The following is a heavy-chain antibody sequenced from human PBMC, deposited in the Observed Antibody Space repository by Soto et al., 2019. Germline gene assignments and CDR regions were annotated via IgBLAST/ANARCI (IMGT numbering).Heavy chain of an antibody. J-gene: IGHJ4*02. V-gene: IGHV1-18*01. CDR3: ARDPPKSYGSGKGDY. Sequence: ASVKVSCKASGYTFIRYGITWVRQAPGQGLQWVGWISAYNGDTNYAQRFQGRVTLTTDTSTTTAYMELRSLTSDDTAVYYCARDPPKSYGSGKGDYWGQGTPVTVSS. CDR1: GYTFIRYG. CDR2: ISAYNGDT. D-gene: IGHD3-10*01.